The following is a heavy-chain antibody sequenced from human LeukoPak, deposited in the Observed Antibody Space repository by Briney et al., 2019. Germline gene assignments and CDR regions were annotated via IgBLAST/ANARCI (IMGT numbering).Heavy chain of an antibody. CDR3: ARDLGWLHYAD. J-gene: IGHJ4*02. CDR2: ISSSSSPI. CDR1: GFTFSSYS. V-gene: IGHV3-48*01. D-gene: IGHD5-12*01. Sequence: PGGSLRLSCAASGFTFSSYSMDWVRQAPGKGLEWVSYISSSSSPIYYADSVKGRFAISRDNAKNSLYLQMNSLRAEDTAVYYCARDLGWLHYADWGQGTLVTVSS.